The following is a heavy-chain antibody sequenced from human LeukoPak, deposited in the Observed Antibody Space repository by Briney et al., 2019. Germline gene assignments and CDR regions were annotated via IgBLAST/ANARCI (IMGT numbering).Heavy chain of an antibody. Sequence: SETLSLTCAVYGGSFSGYHWSWIRQPPGKGLEWIGEINHSGSTNYNPSLKSRVTISVDTSKNQFSLKLSSVTAADTAVYYCARVSESSGFPYAFDIWGQGTMVTVSS. CDR3: ARVSESSGFPYAFDI. J-gene: IGHJ3*02. CDR2: INHSGST. CDR1: GGSFSGYH. D-gene: IGHD3-22*01. V-gene: IGHV4-34*01.